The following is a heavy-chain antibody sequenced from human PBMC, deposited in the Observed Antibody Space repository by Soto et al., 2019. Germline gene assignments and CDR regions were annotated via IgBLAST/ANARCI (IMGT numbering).Heavy chain of an antibody. J-gene: IGHJ5*02. V-gene: IGHV1-69*13. CDR2: IIPIFGTA. CDR1: GGTFSSYA. D-gene: IGHD2-2*03. Sequence: ASVKVSCKASGGTFSSYAISWVRQAPGQGLEWMGGIIPIFGTANYAQKFQGRVTITADESTSTAYMELSSLRSEDTAVYYCARVDIVVVPAAGRWFDPWGQGTLVTVSS. CDR3: ARVDIVVVPAAGRWFDP.